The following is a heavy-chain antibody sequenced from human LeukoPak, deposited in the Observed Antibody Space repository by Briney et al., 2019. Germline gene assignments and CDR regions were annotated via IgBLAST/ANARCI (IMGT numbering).Heavy chain of an antibody. CDR1: GYTFTGYF. Sequence: ASVKVPCKASGYTFTGYFMHWVRQAPGQGLEWMGWINPNSGGTNYAQKFQGRVTMTRDTSISTAYMELSRLRSDDTAVYYCARDRYYDSSGYSDFDYWGQGTLVTVSS. D-gene: IGHD3-22*01. CDR2: INPNSGGT. CDR3: ARDRYYDSSGYSDFDY. V-gene: IGHV1-2*02. J-gene: IGHJ4*02.